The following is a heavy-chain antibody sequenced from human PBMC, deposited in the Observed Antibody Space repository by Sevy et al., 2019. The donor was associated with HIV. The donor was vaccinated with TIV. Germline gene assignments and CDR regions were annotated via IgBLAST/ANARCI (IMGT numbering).Heavy chain of an antibody. D-gene: IGHD2-15*01. CDR1: GFTLGDYA. CDR3: AKGFCSGATCPRDYYYYGMDV. Sequence: GGSLRLSCTTSGFTLGDYAMSWVRQAPGKGLEWVGFMRSKAFAGTTEYAASVKGRFTISTDDSKASAHLQMNSLRTEDTAVYYCAKGFCSGATCPRDYYYYGMDVWGQGTTVTVSS. CDR2: MRSKAFAGTT. J-gene: IGHJ6*02. V-gene: IGHV3-49*04.